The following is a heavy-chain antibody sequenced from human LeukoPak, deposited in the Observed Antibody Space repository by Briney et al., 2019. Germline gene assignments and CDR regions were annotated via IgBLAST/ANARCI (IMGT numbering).Heavy chain of an antibody. V-gene: IGHV1-18*01. CDR3: ARGFSGNYYDY. Sequence: GASVKVSCKTSGYTFTSYGISWVRQAPGQGLEWTGWISAYNGNTNSAQKFQGRVTMTTDTSTSTAYMELRSLRSDDTAVYYCARGFSGNYYDYWGQGTLVTVSS. CDR2: ISAYNGNT. CDR1: GYTFTSYG. J-gene: IGHJ4*02. D-gene: IGHD1-26*01.